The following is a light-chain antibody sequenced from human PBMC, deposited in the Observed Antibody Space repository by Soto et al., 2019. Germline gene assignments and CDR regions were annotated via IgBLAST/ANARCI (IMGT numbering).Light chain of an antibody. CDR1: QSVSSN. CDR2: GAS. Sequence: ETVMTQSPATLSVSPGERATLSCRASQSVSSNLAWYQQKPDQAPRLLIYGASTRATGIPARFSGSGSGTEFTLTISSLQSEDFAAYYCQQYNNWPPLTFGGGTKVEIK. CDR3: QQYNNWPPLT. V-gene: IGKV3-15*01. J-gene: IGKJ4*01.